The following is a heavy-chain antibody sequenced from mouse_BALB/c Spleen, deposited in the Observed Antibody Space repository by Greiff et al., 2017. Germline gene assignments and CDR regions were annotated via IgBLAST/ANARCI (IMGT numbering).Heavy chain of an antibody. D-gene: IGHD1-2*01. J-gene: IGHJ2*01. CDR2: IDPANGNT. V-gene: IGHV14-3*02. CDR1: GFNIKDTY. Sequence: VQLQQSGAELVKPGASVKLSCTASGFNIKDTYMHWVKQRPEQGLEWIGRIDPANGNTKYDPKFQGKATITADTSSNTAYLQLSSLTSEDTAVYYGARRTAFDYWGQGTTLTVSS. CDR3: ARRTAFDY.